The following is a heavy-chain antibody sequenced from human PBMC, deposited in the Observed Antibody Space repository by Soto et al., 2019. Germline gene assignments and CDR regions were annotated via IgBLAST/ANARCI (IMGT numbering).Heavy chain of an antibody. CDR3: SRDPLAFHIGGH. Sequence: EVQLVESGGGLVQPGGSLRLSCAASGFTFSDYWLSWVRQSPVKGLEWVANMSPDGRKRYYLDSLKGRFTISRDNAKNSLYLQMNRLSAEDTAVYFCSRDPLAFHIGGHWGQGTLSPSP. J-gene: IGHJ4*02. D-gene: IGHD3-3*02. CDR2: MSPDGRKR. V-gene: IGHV3-7*01. CDR1: GFTFSDYW.